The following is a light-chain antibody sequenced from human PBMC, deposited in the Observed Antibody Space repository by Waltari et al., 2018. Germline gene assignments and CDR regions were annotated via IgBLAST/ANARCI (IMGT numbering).Light chain of an antibody. CDR1: SSNIGSNT. CDR2: SNN. CDR3: AAWDDSLNGLYV. J-gene: IGLJ1*01. Sequence: QSVLTQPPSASGTPGQRVTISCSGSSSNIGSNTVTWYQQLPGTAPKLLIYSNNQRPSGVPDRFSGSKSGTSASLAISGLQSEDEADYYCAAWDDSLNGLYVFGTGIKVTVL. V-gene: IGLV1-44*01.